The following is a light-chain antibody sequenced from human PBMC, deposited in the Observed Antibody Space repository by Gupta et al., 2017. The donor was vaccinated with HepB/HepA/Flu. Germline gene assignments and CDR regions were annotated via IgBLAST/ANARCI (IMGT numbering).Light chain of an antibody. CDR2: DVT. V-gene: IGLV2-23*02. Sequence: QSALTQPASVSGSPGQSITISCTGTSSDVGRYNLVSWYQQHPGKAPKLMIYDVTKRPSGVSNRFSGSKSGNSASLTISGPQAEDEADYHCCSDGGNTNLIFGGGTKLTVL. CDR1: SSDVGRYNL. CDR3: CSDGGNTNLI. J-gene: IGLJ2*01.